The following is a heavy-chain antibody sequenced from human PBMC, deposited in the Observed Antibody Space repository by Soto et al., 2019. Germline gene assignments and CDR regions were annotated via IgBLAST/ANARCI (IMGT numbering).Heavy chain of an antibody. CDR3: AGSEADSYSSSGYYGMDV. V-gene: IGHV1-69*06. Sequence: SVKVSCKASGGTFSSYAISWVRQAPGQGLEWMGGIIPIFGTANYAQKFQGRVTITADKSTSTAYMELSSLRSDDTAVYYCAGSEADSYSSSGYYGMDVWGQGTTVTVSS. J-gene: IGHJ6*02. CDR1: GGTFSSYA. D-gene: IGHD6-6*01. CDR2: IIPIFGTA.